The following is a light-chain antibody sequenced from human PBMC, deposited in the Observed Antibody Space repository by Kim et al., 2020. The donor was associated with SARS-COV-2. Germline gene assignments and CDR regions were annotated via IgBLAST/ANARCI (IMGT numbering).Light chain of an antibody. CDR3: QVWDSSSYHPVV. CDR1: NIGSKS. V-gene: IGLV3-21*03. J-gene: IGLJ2*01. Sequence: PEKAARISCGGNNIGSKSVHWYQQKPGRAPVLVVYDDSDRPSGSPERFSGSKSGNTAALTISRVEAGDEADYYCQVWDSSSYHPVVFGGGTKLTVL. CDR2: DDS.